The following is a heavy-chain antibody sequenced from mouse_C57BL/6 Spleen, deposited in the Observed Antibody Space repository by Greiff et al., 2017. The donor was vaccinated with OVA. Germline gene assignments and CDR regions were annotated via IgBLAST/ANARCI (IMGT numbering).Heavy chain of an antibody. J-gene: IGHJ4*01. CDR3: ARLLSDYAMDY. D-gene: IGHD1-1*02. CDR1: GFTFSSYG. CDR2: ISSGGSYT. Sequence: EVKLMESGGDLVKPGGSLKLSCAASGFTFSSYGMSWVRQTPDKRLEWVATISSGGSYTYYPDSVKGRFTISRDNAKNTLYLQMSSLKSEDTAMYYCARLLSDYAMDYWGQGTSVTVSS. V-gene: IGHV5-6*01.